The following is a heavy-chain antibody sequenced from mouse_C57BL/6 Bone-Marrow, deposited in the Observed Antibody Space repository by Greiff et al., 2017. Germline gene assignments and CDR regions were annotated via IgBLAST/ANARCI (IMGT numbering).Heavy chain of an antibody. CDR3: TGWERVRFAY. V-gene: IGHV6-6*01. Sequence: EVKLMESGGGLVQPGGSMKLSCAASGFTFSDAWMDWVRQSPEKGLEWVALIRNEANNHATYYAESVKGRFTISRDDSKSSVYLQMNSLRPEDTGIYYCTGWERVRFAYWGQATLVTVSA. D-gene: IGHD1-1*02. J-gene: IGHJ3*01. CDR2: IRNEANNHAT. CDR1: GFTFSDAW.